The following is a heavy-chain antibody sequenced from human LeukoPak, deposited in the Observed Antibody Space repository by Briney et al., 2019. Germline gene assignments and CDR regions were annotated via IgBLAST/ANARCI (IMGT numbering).Heavy chain of an antibody. CDR2: ISSSSSYI. J-gene: IGHJ4*02. D-gene: IGHD5/OR15-5a*01. CDR3: ARSSTNNDGY. V-gene: IGHV3-21*01. Sequence: GGSLRLSCAASGFTFSSYSMNWVRQAPGKGLEWVSSISSSSSYIYYANSVKGRFTISRDNAKNSLYLQMNSLRAEDTAVYYCARSSTNNDGYWGQGTLVTVSS. CDR1: GFTFSSYS.